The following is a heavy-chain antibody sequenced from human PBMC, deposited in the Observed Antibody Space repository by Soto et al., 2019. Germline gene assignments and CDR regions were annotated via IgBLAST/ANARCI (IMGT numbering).Heavy chain of an antibody. D-gene: IGHD2-15*01. CDR1: GFTFSSYS. CDR2: ISSSSSYI. CDR3: ARDLAEWCSGGSCYSYVGFDY. J-gene: IGHJ4*02. V-gene: IGHV3-21*01. Sequence: EVQLVESGGGLVKPGGSLRLSCAASGFTFSSYSMNWVRQAPGKGLEWVSSISSSSSYIYYAASVKGRFTISRDNAKNSLYLQMNSLRAEDTAVYYCARDLAEWCSGGSCYSYVGFDYWGQGTLVTVSS.